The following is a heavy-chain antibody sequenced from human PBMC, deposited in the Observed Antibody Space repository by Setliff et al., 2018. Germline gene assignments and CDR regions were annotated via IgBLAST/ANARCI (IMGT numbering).Heavy chain of an antibody. CDR3: ARFGGSCSSSSCYASDL. J-gene: IGHJ3*01. CDR2: IITNTGKT. CDR1: GYTSSTYG. Sequence: GASVKVSCKASGYTSSTYGLHWVRQAPGQGPEWMGMIITNTGKTSYAQKFQGRVTMTTDTSTGTGYMELRSLRSDDTAVYFCARFGGSCSSSSCYASDLWGQGTMVTVSS. D-gene: IGHD2-2*01. V-gene: IGHV1-18*01.